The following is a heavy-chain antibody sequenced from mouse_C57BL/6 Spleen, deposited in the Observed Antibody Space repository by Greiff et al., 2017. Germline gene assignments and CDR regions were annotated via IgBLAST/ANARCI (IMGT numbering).Heavy chain of an antibody. CDR2: ISSGSSTI. Sequence: EVKLMESGGGLVKPGGSLKLSCAASGFTFSDYGMHWVRQAPEKGLEWVAYISSGSSTIYYADTVKGRFTISRDNAKNTLFLQMTSLRAEDTAMYYCARGLRDFDYWGQGTTLTVSS. CDR3: ARGLRDFDY. D-gene: IGHD1-1*01. J-gene: IGHJ2*01. CDR1: GFTFSDYG. V-gene: IGHV5-17*01.